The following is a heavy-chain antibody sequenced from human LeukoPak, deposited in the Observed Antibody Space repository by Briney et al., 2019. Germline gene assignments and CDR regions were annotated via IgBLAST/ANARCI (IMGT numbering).Heavy chain of an antibody. CDR1: GYTFTSYY. Sequence: ASVKVSCKASGYTFTSYYMHWVRQAPGQGLEWMGIINPGGGSTSYAQKFQGRVTMTRDTSTSTVYMEMSSLRSEDTAVYYCARDDRSPLVPVATYNWFDPWGQGTLVTVSS. CDR3: ARDDRSPLVPVATYNWFDP. V-gene: IGHV1-46*01. J-gene: IGHJ5*02. CDR2: INPGGGST. D-gene: IGHD2-2*01.